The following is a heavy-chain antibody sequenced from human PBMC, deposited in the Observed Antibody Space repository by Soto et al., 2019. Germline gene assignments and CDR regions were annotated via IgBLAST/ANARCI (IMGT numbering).Heavy chain of an antibody. CDR3: AREYGDYGVIDY. D-gene: IGHD4-17*01. J-gene: IGHJ4*02. Sequence: QVQLQQWGAGLLKPSETLSLTCAVYGGSFSGYYWSWIRQPPGKGLEWIGEINHSGSTNYNPSLKRRVTISVDTSKNQFSLKLSSVTAADTAVYSCAREYGDYGVIDYWGQGTLVTVSS. CDR1: GGSFSGYY. V-gene: IGHV4-34*01. CDR2: INHSGST.